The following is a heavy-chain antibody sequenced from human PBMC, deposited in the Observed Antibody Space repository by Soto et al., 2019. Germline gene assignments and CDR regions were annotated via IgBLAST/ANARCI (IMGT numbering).Heavy chain of an antibody. CDR2: INPLKGDT. D-gene: IGHD2-2*02. Sequence: QVQLVQTGAEMKKPGSSVKVSCKASGYTFSTYGIPWVRQAPGQSLDWMGWINPLKGDTNSAARFQDRVTMTTDTSARTAYMELRSLRFDDPAVYYCARVKVLAAILFAFDIWGEGSLVT. CDR3: ARVKVLAAILFAFDI. CDR1: GYTFSTYG. V-gene: IGHV1-18*01. J-gene: IGHJ3*02.